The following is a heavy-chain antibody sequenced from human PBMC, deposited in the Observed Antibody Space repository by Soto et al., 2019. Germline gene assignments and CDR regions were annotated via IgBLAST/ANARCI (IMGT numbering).Heavy chain of an antibody. CDR2: INHSGST. CDR3: ARDLLAGTTSSLDY. D-gene: IGHD1-1*01. CDR1: GGSFSGYY. V-gene: IGHV4-34*01. J-gene: IGHJ4*02. Sequence: PSETLSLTCAVYGGSFSGYYWSWIRQPPGKGLEWIGEINHSGSTNYNPSLKSRVTISVDTSKNQFSLKLSSVTAADTAVYYCARDLLAGTTSSLDYWGQGTLVTVSS.